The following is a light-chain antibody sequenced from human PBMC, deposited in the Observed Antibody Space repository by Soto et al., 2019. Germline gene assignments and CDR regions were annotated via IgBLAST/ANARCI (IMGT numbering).Light chain of an antibody. V-gene: IGKV1-39*01. Sequence: DIQMTQSPSSLSASVGDRVTMSCRASQSISSYLNWYQQKPGKAPKLLIYAASSLQSGVPSRFSGSGSGTDFTLTISSLQPEDFATYYCPQSFSTPLTFGGGTKVEIK. CDR1: QSISSY. CDR2: AAS. J-gene: IGKJ4*01. CDR3: PQSFSTPLT.